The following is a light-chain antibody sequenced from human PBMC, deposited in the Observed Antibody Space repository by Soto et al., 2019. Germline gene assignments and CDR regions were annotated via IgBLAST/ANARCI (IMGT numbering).Light chain of an antibody. CDR3: TSYTSDNRSYV. CDR1: SSDVGSYNL. V-gene: IGLV2-14*02. CDR2: EGS. Sequence: QSALTQPASVSGSPGQSITISCTGTSSDVGSYNLVSWYQQHPGKAPKLMIYEGSKRPSGVSNRFSGSKSANTASLTISGLQADDEAHYYCTSYTSDNRSYVFGTGTKLTVL. J-gene: IGLJ1*01.